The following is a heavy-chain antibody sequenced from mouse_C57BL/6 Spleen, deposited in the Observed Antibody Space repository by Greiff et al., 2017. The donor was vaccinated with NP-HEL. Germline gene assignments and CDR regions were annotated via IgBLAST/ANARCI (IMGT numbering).Heavy chain of an antibody. J-gene: IGHJ1*03. D-gene: IGHD1-1*01. CDR2: IWSDGST. Sequence: QVQLQQSGPGLVAPSQSLSITCTVSGFSLTSYGVHWVRQPPGKGLEWLVVIWSDGSTTYNSALKSRLSISKDNSKSQVFLKMNSLQSDDTAMYYCARHYYYGSSSYFDVWGTGTTVTVSS. CDR3: ARHYYYGSSSYFDV. V-gene: IGHV2-6-1*01. CDR1: GFSLTSYG.